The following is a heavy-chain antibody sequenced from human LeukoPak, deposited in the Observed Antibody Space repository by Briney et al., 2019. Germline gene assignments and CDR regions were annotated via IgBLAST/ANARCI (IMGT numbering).Heavy chain of an antibody. CDR1: GGSISSYY. CDR2: IYYSGST. J-gene: IGHJ5*02. CDR3: ARRKLHIVVVTAKSNWFDP. Sequence: PSETLSLTCTVSGGSISSYYWSWIRQPPGKGLEWIGYIYYSGSTNYNPSLKSRVTISVDTSKNQFSLKLSSVTAADTAVYYCARRKLHIVVVTAKSNWFDPWGQGTLVTVSS. V-gene: IGHV4-59*12. D-gene: IGHD2-21*02.